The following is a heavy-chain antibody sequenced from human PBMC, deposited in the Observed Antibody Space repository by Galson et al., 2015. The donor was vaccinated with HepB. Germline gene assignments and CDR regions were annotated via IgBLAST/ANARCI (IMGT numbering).Heavy chain of an antibody. V-gene: IGHV7-4-1*02. D-gene: IGHD3-10*01. CDR3: ARTPNFGSGSLRNAWLEP. CDR2: INTNTGNP. J-gene: IGHJ5*02. CDR1: GYVFTDYP. Sequence: SVKVSCKASGYVFTDYPINWVRQAPGQGLEWMGWINTNTGNPTYAQGFTGRFVFSLDTSVSTTYLQISRLKAEDTAVYYCARTPNFGSGSLRNAWLEPWGQGTLVIVSP.